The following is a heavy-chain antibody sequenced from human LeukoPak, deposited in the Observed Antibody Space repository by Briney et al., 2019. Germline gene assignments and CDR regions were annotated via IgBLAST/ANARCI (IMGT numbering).Heavy chain of an antibody. CDR2: ISGGGGST. V-gene: IGHV3-23*01. CDR3: ARGGRYCTTTNCYIGK. CDR1: GFIFSNYA. Sequence: GGSLRLSCAASGFIFSNYAMNWVRQAPGKGLEWVSGISGGGGSTYYADSVKGRFTISRDNSENTLYLQMNSLRAEDTAIYHCARGGRYCTTTNCYIGKWGQGTLVTVSS. D-gene: IGHD2-2*02. J-gene: IGHJ4*02.